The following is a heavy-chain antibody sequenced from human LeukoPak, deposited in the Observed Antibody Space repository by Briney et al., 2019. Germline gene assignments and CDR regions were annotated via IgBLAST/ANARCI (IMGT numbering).Heavy chain of an antibody. D-gene: IGHD3-10*01. V-gene: IGHV4-59*12. CDR3: ARESITMVRGVIILWFDP. CDR2: IYYSGST. CDR1: GGSISSYY. Sequence: SETLSLTCTVSGGSISSYYWSWIRQPPGKGLEWIGYIYYSGSTNYNPSLKSRVTISVDTSKNQFSLKLSSVTAADTAVYYCARESITMVRGVIILWFDPWGQGTLVTVSS. J-gene: IGHJ5*02.